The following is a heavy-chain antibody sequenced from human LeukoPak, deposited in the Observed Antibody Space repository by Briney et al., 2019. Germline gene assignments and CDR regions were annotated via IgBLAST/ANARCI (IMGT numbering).Heavy chain of an antibody. CDR2: FSDGGFTT. V-gene: IGHV3-23*01. D-gene: IGHD5-24*01. CDR1: GFTFANYA. CDR3: AKDKFRNSRDGLGY. Sequence: GGSLRLSCVASGFTFANYAMGWVRQAPGKGLEWVSGFSDGGFTTYYAVSVKGRFTISRDNSKNTLYLEMNSLRAEDTAIYFCAKDKFRNSRDGLGYWGQGTLVTVSS. J-gene: IGHJ4*02.